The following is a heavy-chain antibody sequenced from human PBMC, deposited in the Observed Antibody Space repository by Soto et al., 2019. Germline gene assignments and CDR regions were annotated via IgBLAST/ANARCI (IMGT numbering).Heavy chain of an antibody. CDR3: AKDGAYYDFWSGYYFRRLCSSPKYYGMDV. CDR1: GFTFSSYG. D-gene: IGHD3-3*01. J-gene: IGHJ6*02. Sequence: PGGSLRLSCAASGFTFSSYGMHWVRQAPGKGLEWVAVISYDGSNKYYADSVKGRFTISRDNSKNTLYLQMNSLRAEDTAVYYCAKDGAYYDFWSGYYFRRLCSSPKYYGMDVWGQGTTVTVSS. V-gene: IGHV3-30*18. CDR2: ISYDGSNK.